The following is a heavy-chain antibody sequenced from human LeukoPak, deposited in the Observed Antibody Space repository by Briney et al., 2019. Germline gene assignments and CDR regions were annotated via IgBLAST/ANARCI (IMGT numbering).Heavy chain of an antibody. CDR3: ARGDYGDDAFDI. CDR1: GDSISSGGYY. D-gene: IGHD4-17*01. CDR2: IYHSGIT. V-gene: IGHV4-30-2*01. J-gene: IGHJ3*02. Sequence: SETLSLTCTVSGDSISSGGYYWNWIRQPPGKGLEWIGYIYHSGITNYNPSLKSRVTISVDKSKNQFSLKLSSVTAADTAVYYCARGDYGDDAFDIWGQGTMVTVSS.